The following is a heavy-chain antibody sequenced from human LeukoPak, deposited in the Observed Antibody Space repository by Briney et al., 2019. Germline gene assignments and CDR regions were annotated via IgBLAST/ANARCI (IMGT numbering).Heavy chain of an antibody. CDR1: GGTFSSYA. Sequence: SVKVSCKASGGTFSSYAICWVRQAPGQGLEWMGGIIPIFGTANYAQKFQGRVTITADESTSTAYMELSSLRSEDTAVYYCARDPEAQYYDFWSGYFDYWGQGTLVTVSS. J-gene: IGHJ4*02. D-gene: IGHD3-3*01. CDR3: ARDPEAQYYDFWSGYFDY. V-gene: IGHV1-69*01. CDR2: IIPIFGTA.